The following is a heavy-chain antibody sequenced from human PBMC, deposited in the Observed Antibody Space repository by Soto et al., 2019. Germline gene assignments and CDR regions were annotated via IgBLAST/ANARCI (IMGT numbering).Heavy chain of an antibody. D-gene: IGHD2-15*01. CDR3: AKDSLRWPNHFDF. Sequence: EVQMVESGGGLVQPGRSLRLSCEASGFTFDDYAMHWVRQAPGKGLEWVSGISWNRGSLGYADSVKGRFTISRDNAKNSLYLQMNRLRGEDTAWYYCAKDSLRWPNHFDFWGQGTLVTVSS. V-gene: IGHV3-9*01. CDR1: GFTFDDYA. J-gene: IGHJ4*02. CDR2: ISWNRGSL.